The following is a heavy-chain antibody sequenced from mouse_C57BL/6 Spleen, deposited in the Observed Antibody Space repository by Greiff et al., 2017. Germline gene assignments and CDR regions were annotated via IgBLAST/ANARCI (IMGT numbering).Heavy chain of an antibody. CDR2: IHPNSGST. CDR3: ASSDYGSSYIDY. Sequence: QVQLKQSGAELVKPGASVKLSCKASGYTFTSYWMHWVKQRPGQGLEWIGMIHPNSGSTNYNEKFKSKATLTVDKSSSTAYMQLSSLTSEDSAVYYCASSDYGSSYIDYWGQGTTLTVSS. V-gene: IGHV1-64*01. J-gene: IGHJ2*01. D-gene: IGHD1-1*01. CDR1: GYTFTSYW.